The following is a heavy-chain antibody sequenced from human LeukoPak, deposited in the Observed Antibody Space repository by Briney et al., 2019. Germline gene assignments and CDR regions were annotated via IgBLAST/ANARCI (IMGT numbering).Heavy chain of an antibody. J-gene: IGHJ4*02. CDR3: AGRPTGYSSGYVY. Sequence: PGGSLRLSCVASGFTFSNYAMSWVRQAPEKGLDRVSVISGSAGKIRYADSVKGRFTISRDNSENTVYLQMNNLRAEDTALYYCAGRPTGYSSGYVYWGQGALVTVSS. CDR2: ISGSAGKI. D-gene: IGHD5-18*01. CDR1: GFTFSNYA. V-gene: IGHV3-23*01.